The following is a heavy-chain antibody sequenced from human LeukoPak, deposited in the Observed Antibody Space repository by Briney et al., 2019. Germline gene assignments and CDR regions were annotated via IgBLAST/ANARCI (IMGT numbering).Heavy chain of an antibody. J-gene: IGHJ6*02. V-gene: IGHV4-39*07. CDR1: GGSISSSSYY. CDR2: IYYSGST. Sequence: SETLSLTCTVSGGSISSSSYYWGWIRQPPGKGLEWIGSIYYSGSTYYNPSLKSRVTISLDTSKNQFSLKLSSVTAADTAVYYCARGYQLPYYGMDVWGQGTTVTVSS. D-gene: IGHD2-2*01. CDR3: ARGYQLPYYGMDV.